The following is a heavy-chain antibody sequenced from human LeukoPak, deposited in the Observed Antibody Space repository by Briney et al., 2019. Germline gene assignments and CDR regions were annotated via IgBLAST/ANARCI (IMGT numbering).Heavy chain of an antibody. CDR1: GFTFSSYS. CDR2: ISSSSSTI. CDR3: APYYDILTGYYKGGQIDY. Sequence: GGSLRLSCAASGFTFSSYSMNWVRQAPGKGLEWVSYISSSSSTIYYADSVKGRFTISRDNAKNSLCLQMNSLRAEDTAVYYCAPYYDILTGYYKGGQIDYWGQGTLVTVSS. V-gene: IGHV3-48*04. J-gene: IGHJ4*02. D-gene: IGHD3-9*01.